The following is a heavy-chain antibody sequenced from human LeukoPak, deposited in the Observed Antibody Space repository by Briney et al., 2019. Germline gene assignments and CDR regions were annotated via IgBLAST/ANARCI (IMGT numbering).Heavy chain of an antibody. Sequence: GGSLRLSCAASGFTFNNYAMSWVRQAPGKGLEWVSVISGSDTSTYYADSVKGRFTISRDDSKNTLYLQMNSLRAEDTAVYYCAYSYGYLWSWGQGTLVTVSS. D-gene: IGHD5-18*01. V-gene: IGHV3-23*01. CDR3: AYSYGYLWS. J-gene: IGHJ4*02. CDR2: ISGSDTST. CDR1: GFTFNNYA.